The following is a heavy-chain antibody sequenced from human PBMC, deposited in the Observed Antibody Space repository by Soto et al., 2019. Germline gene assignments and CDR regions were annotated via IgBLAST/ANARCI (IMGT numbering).Heavy chain of an antibody. J-gene: IGHJ3*02. D-gene: IGHD3-3*01. CDR2: IKQDGSEK. V-gene: IGHV3-7*01. Sequence: GSLRLSCAASGFTFSSYWMSWVRQAPGKGLEWVANIKQDGSEKYYVDSVKGRFTISRDNAKNSLYLQMNSLRAEDTAVYYCAREKYYDFWSGYPGAFDIWGQGTMVNVS. CDR3: AREKYYDFWSGYPGAFDI. CDR1: GFTFSSYW.